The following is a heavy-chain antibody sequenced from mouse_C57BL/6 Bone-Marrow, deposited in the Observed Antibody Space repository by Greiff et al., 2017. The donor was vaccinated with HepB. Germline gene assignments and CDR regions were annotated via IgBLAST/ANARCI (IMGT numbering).Heavy chain of an antibody. V-gene: IGHV1-62-2*01. Sequence: QVQLKESGAELVKPGASVKLSCKASGYTFTEYTIHWVKQRSGQGLEWIGWFYPGSGSIQYNEKFKDKATLTADKSASTFYMELSSLTSEDSAVYFCARHPYSSGYGYAMDYWGQGTSVTVSS. D-gene: IGHD3-2*02. CDR2: FYPGSGSI. CDR1: GYTFTEYT. J-gene: IGHJ4*01. CDR3: ARHPYSSGYGYAMDY.